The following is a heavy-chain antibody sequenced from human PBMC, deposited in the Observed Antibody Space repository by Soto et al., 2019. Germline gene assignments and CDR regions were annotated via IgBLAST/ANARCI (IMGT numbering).Heavy chain of an antibody. CDR3: APKAGNNGYARFDY. V-gene: IGHV3-23*01. J-gene: IGHJ4*02. CDR1: EVSFSSLG. Sequence: RDSCRAAEVSFSSLGMNRVSQAQRKGLEWVSPISGDCADTYYADSVNGQFTISRDNSKNTLYLQMNSLRAEDTATFYCAPKAGNNGYARFDYWGQGTLVTVSS. D-gene: IGHD5-12*01. CDR2: ISGDCADT.